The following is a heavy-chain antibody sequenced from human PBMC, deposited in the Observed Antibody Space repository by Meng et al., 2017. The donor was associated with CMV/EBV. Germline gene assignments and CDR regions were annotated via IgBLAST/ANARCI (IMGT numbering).Heavy chain of an antibody. D-gene: IGHD2-2*02. CDR1: GGTFSSYA. J-gene: IGHJ4*02. V-gene: IGHV1-69*05. CDR2: IIPIFGTA. CDR3: AGTHCSSTSCYTCQLAYFDY. Sequence: SVKVSCKASGGTFSSYAISWVRQAPGQGLEWMGGIIPIFGTANYAQKFQGRVTITTDESTSTAYMELSSLRSEDTAVYYCAGTHCSSTSCYTCQLAYFDYWGQGTLVTVSS.